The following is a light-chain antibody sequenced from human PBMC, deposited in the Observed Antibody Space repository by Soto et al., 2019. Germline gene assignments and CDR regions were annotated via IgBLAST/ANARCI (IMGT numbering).Light chain of an antibody. CDR2: GTS. CDR3: ELYGSSPPSIT. CDR1: QSVSRSN. J-gene: IGKJ5*01. Sequence: EIVMTQSPATLCLSPGERATLSCRASQSVSRSNLAWYQHKPGQAPRLLIYGTSNRATGIPDRFIGRGSGTDLTLTISSLEPEDFAVYYCELYGSSPPSITFGQGTRLEIK. V-gene: IGKV3-20*01.